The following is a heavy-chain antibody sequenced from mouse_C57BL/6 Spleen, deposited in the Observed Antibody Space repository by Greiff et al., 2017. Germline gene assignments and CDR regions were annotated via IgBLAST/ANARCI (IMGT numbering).Heavy chain of an antibody. Sequence: VQLQQSGAELVMPGASVKLSCKASGYTFTSYWMHWVKQRPGQGLEWIGEIDPSDSYTNYNQKFKGKSTLTVDKSSSTAYMQLSSLTSEDSAVYYCARNYYSNPLGYWGQGTTLTVSS. CDR1: GYTFTSYW. D-gene: IGHD2-5*01. CDR2: IDPSDSYT. J-gene: IGHJ2*01. CDR3: ARNYYSNPLGY. V-gene: IGHV1-69*01.